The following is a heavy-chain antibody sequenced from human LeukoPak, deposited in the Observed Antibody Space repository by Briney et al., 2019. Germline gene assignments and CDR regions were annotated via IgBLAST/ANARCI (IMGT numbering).Heavy chain of an antibody. CDR3: AKDAYYDFWSGYSKHPYYFDY. V-gene: IGHV3-23*01. CDR1: GFTFSSYA. J-gene: IGHJ4*02. D-gene: IGHD3-3*01. CDR2: ISGSGGST. Sequence: GGSLRLSCAASGFTFSSYAMSWVRQAPGKGLEWGSAISGSGGSTYYADSVKGRFTISRDNSKNTLYLQMNSLRAEDTAVYYCAKDAYYDFWSGYSKHPYYFDYWGQGTLVTVSS.